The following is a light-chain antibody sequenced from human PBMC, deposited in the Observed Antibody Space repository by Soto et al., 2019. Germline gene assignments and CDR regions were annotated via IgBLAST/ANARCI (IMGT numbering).Light chain of an antibody. J-gene: IGKJ1*01. CDR1: QSVSNDY. CDR2: GAS. CDR3: QQYGSSPGT. V-gene: IGKV3-20*01. Sequence: EMVLTQSPGTLSLSPGDRSTLSCSASQSVSNDYVAWVQQKPGQAPRLLIYGASSRATGIPDRFSGSGSGTDFTLTISRLEPEDFAVYYCQQYGSSPGTFGQGTKVDIK.